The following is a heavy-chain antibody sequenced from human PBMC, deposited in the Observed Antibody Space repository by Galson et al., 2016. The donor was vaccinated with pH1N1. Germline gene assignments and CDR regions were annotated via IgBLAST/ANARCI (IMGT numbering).Heavy chain of an antibody. CDR1: GGTFSSSA. CDR2: IIPLFDTT. Sequence: SVKVSCKVSGGTFSSSAITWVRQAPRQGLEYMGRIIPLFDTTNDAQKFQGGVTITADESTSTAYMELSSLRSEDTAVYYCARGPHYYLSYMDVWGKGTTVTVSS. CDR3: ARGPHYYLSYMDV. J-gene: IGHJ6*03. V-gene: IGHV1-69*13.